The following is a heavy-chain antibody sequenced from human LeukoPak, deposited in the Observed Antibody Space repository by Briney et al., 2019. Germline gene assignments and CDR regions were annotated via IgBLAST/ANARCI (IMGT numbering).Heavy chain of an antibody. CDR2: IKPDGSDR. D-gene: IGHD3-10*01. CDR1: GFTFSNYW. V-gene: IGHV3-7*01. CDR3: ARGGHRQKEF. Sequence: PGGSLRLSCAASGFTFSNYWMTWVRQSPGKGLEWVAIIKPDGSDRYSVDSEKGRFTVPRDNAKNSLYLQMSSLRAEDTAVYYCARGGHRQKEFWGQGTLVTVSS. J-gene: IGHJ4*02.